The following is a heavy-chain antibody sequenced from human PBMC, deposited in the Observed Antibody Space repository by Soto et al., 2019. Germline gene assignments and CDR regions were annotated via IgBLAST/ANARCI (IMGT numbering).Heavy chain of an antibody. CDR3: ARGILRWGTGYEYYAGMDV. CDR1: GGSFSGYY. V-gene: IGHV4-34*01. D-gene: IGHD5-18*01. CDR2: INHSGST. Sequence: PDTLFLTCAVYGGSFSGYYWSWIRQPPGKGLEWIGEINHSGSTNYNPSLKSRVTISVDTSKNQFSLKLSSVTAADTAVYYCARGILRWGTGYEYYAGMDVWGQGNTVT. J-gene: IGHJ6*02.